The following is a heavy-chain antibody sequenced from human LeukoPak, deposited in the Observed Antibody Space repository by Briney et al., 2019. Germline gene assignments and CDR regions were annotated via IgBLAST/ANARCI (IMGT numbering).Heavy chain of an antibody. Sequence: PSETLSLTCTVSGGSISSYYWSWIRQPAGKGLEWIGRIYTSGSTNYNPSLKSRVTMSVDTSKNQFPLKLSSVTAADTAVYYCARENAYGSGSYYNGDSWFDPWGQGTLVTVSS. CDR2: IYTSGST. CDR3: ARENAYGSGSYYNGDSWFDP. J-gene: IGHJ5*02. CDR1: GGSISSYY. V-gene: IGHV4-4*07. D-gene: IGHD3-10*01.